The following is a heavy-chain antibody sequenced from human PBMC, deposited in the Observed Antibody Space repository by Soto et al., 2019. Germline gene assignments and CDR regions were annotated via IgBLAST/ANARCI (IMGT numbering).Heavy chain of an antibody. CDR3: AQFYFKDDSSYYYYGMDV. J-gene: IGHJ6*02. Sequence: ASVKVSCKASGYTFTSYGISWVRQAPGQGLEWMGWISAYNGNTNYAQKLQGRVTMTTDTSTSTAYMELRSLRSDDTAVYYCAQFYFKDDSSYYYYGMDVWGQGTTVTVS. CDR1: GYTFTSYG. V-gene: IGHV1-18*01. D-gene: IGHD6-13*01. CDR2: ISAYNGNT.